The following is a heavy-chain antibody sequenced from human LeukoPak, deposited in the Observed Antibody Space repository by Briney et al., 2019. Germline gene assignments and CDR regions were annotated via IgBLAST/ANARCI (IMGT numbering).Heavy chain of an antibody. Sequence: ASVKVSCKASGYIFTTHGITWVRQAPGQGLEWMGWIGADNDSTKFAPKFRGRVTMTTDTSTSTASMELRSLRSDDTAVYYCARVKRHFDWLPKEYYFDYWGQGTLVTVSS. V-gene: IGHV1-18*01. J-gene: IGHJ4*02. CDR2: IGADNDST. CDR1: GYIFTTHG. CDR3: ARVKRHFDWLPKEYYFDY. D-gene: IGHD3-9*01.